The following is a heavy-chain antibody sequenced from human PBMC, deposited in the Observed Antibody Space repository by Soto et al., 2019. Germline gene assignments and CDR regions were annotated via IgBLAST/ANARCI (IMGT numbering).Heavy chain of an antibody. D-gene: IGHD1-1*01. CDR1: GFTFSDFS. V-gene: IGHV3-11*01. Sequence: QVQLVESGGGLVKPGGSLRLPCAASGFTFSDFSMSWIRQAPGKGLEWISYISSGSTNIFYADSVKGRFTVSRDNAKNSVYLQMDSLRAEDTAVYYRARDRNAAGTDYWGQGTLVTVSS. J-gene: IGHJ4*02. CDR2: ISSGSTNI. CDR3: ARDRNAAGTDY.